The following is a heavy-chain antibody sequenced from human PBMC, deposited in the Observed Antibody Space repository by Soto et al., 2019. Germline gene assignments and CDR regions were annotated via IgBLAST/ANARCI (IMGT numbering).Heavy chain of an antibody. V-gene: IGHV3-23*01. CDR2: GSDSGST. Sequence: GGSLRLSCAASGFTFSSYARSWVRQTAGEGLEWVSTGSDSGSTYYVDSVKGRFTISRDISKNTLCLQMNSLRAEDTAVYYCAKVCGEDEYCSRTSCLYYFHHWGQGTLVTVSS. CDR1: GFTFSSYA. D-gene: IGHD2-2*01. J-gene: IGHJ4*02. CDR3: AKVCGEDEYCSRTSCLYYFHH.